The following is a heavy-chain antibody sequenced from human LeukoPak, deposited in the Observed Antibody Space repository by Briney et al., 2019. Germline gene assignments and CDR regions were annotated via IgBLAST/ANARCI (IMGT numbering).Heavy chain of an antibody. J-gene: IGHJ4*02. Sequence: SETLSLTCTVSGGSISSSSYSWGWIRQPPGKGLEWIGSIYYSGSTYYNPSLKSRVTISVDTSKNQFSLKLSSVTAADTAVYYCARLGARGYFDYWGQGTLVTVSS. CDR3: ARLGARGYFDY. V-gene: IGHV4-39*01. CDR1: GGSISSSSYS. D-gene: IGHD3-10*01. CDR2: IYYSGST.